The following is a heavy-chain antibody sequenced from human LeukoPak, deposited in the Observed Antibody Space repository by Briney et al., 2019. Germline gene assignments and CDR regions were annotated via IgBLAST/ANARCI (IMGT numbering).Heavy chain of an antibody. CDR1: GFTFSSYG. D-gene: IGHD6-13*01. CDR3: AKEVVAAAGTGWFDP. V-gene: IGHV3-30*18. J-gene: IGHJ5*02. CDR2: ISYDGSNK. Sequence: PGRSLRLSCAASGFTFSSYGMHWVRQAPGKGLEWVAVISYDGSNKYYADSAKGRFTISRDNSKNTLYLQMNSLRAEDTAVYYCAKEVVAAAGTGWFDPWGQGTLVTVSS.